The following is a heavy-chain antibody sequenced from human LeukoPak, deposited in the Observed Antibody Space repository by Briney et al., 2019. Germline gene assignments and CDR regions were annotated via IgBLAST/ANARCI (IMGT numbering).Heavy chain of an antibody. V-gene: IGHV4-39*01. Sequence: SETLSLTCTVSGRSISSSSYYWGWLRDPPGKGLEWFGSIYYSGSTYYNPSLKCRVHITVDTSKNQFSLKQSSVTAADTAVYYCASAFYGDYYFDYWGEGAQVTVSS. CDR1: GRSISSSSYY. D-gene: IGHD4-17*01. J-gene: IGHJ4*02. CDR3: ASAFYGDYYFDY. CDR2: IYYSGST.